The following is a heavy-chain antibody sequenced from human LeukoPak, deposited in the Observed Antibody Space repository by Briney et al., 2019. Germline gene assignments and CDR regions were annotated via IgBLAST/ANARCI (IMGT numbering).Heavy chain of an antibody. CDR2: ISTYNDNT. D-gene: IGHD6-6*01. J-gene: IGHJ4*02. Sequence: ASVKVSCKASGYTFTSYSINWVRQAPGQGLEWMGWISTYNDNTNYAQKLQGRVTMTTDTSTSTAYMGLRSLRSDDTAVYYCAKDRWRDGSSSFDNWGQGTLVTVSS. CDR3: AKDRWRDGSSSFDN. V-gene: IGHV1-18*01. CDR1: GYTFTSYS.